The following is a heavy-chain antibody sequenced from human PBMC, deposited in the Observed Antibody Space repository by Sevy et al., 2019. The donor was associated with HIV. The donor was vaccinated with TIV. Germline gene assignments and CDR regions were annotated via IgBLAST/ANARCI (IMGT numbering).Heavy chain of an antibody. CDR3: AKDQDSSGYYYSWALDY. D-gene: IGHD3-22*01. CDR1: GFTFSSYG. V-gene: IGHV3-30*18. Sequence: GGSLRLSCAASGFTFSSYGMHWVRRAPGKGLEWVAVISYDGSNKYYADSVKGRFTISRDNSKNTLYLQMNSLRAEDTAVYYCAKDQDSSGYYYSWALDYWGQGTLVTVSS. J-gene: IGHJ4*02. CDR2: ISYDGSNK.